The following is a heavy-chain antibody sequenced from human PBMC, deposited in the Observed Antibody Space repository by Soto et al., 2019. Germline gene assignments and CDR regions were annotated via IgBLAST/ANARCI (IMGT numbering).Heavy chain of an antibody. D-gene: IGHD3-22*01. Sequence: SETLSLTCIVSGGSIRSCDYYWTWIRQPPGEGLEWIGYIYSSGSTSYNPSVKSRVTISRDTSKNQFSLNLSSVTAADTAVYYCARDLGSDFVSSSDFYHYWGQGPLVTVSS. CDR1: GGSIRSCDYY. CDR3: ARDLGSDFVSSSDFYHY. CDR2: IYSSGST. J-gene: IGHJ4*02. V-gene: IGHV4-30-4*02.